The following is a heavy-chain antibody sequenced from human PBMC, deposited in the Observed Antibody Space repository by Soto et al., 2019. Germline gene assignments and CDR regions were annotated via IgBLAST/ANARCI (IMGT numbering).Heavy chain of an antibody. CDR3: AREETADAFDI. CDR2: IIPNLGNT. J-gene: IGHJ3*02. CDR1: GGGNLRDYR. D-gene: IGHD2-21*02. V-gene: IGHV1-18*04. Sequence: GASVKVSCKASGGGNLRDYRTTWVRRAPGQGLEWMGGIIPNLGNTNYAQNFQGRVTVTTDTSTSTAYMELRSLRSDDTAVYYCAREETADAFDIWGQGTMVTVSS.